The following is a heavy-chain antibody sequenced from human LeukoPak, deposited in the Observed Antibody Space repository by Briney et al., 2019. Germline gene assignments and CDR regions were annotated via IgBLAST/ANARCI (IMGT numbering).Heavy chain of an antibody. V-gene: IGHV3-33*08. CDR3: ARDTKDWGSVFDY. D-gene: IGHD7-27*01. Sequence: GGSLRLSCAASGFSFSNYGMHWVRQAPGKGLEWVAVMWNDGSNEYYADSVKGRFTISRDNSKNTLYLQMNSLRAEDTAVYYCARDTKDWGSVFDYWGQGVLVTVSS. J-gene: IGHJ4*02. CDR2: MWNDGSNE. CDR1: GFSFSNYG.